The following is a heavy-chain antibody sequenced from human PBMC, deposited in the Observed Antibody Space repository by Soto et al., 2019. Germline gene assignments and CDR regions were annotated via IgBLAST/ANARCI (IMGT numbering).Heavy chain of an antibody. Sequence: GGSLRLSCAASGFTITNYAMTWVCQAPGKGLEWVSATSGGGGSTYYADSVRGRFTISRDNSKNTLFLQMNSLRAEDTAVYFCAKVKDDFWSGSPNFLYNWCQGTVVTVSS. J-gene: IGHJ4*02. CDR1: GFTITNYA. V-gene: IGHV3-23*01. CDR2: TSGGGGST. D-gene: IGHD3-3*01. CDR3: AKVKDDFWSGSPNFLYN.